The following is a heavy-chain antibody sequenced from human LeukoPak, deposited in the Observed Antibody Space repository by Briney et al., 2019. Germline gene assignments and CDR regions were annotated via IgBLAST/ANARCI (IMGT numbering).Heavy chain of an antibody. D-gene: IGHD3-22*01. J-gene: IGHJ4*02. V-gene: IGHV3-33*06. CDR2: IWYDGSRI. Sequence: GGSLRLSCAASGFTFSDYAMRWVRQPPGKGLEWVSIIWYDGSRIYYGDSVKGRFTISRDNSKNTLYLQMSSLRVEDTAVYYCANEDSSGYYYWGQGTLVTVSS. CDR3: ANEDSSGYYY. CDR1: GFTFSDYA.